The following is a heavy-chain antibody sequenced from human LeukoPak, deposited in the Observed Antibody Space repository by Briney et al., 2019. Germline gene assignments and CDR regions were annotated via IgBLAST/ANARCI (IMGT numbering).Heavy chain of an antibody. Sequence: SETLSLTCAVYGGSFSGYYWSWIRQPPGKGLEWIGEIDHSGSTNYNPSLKSRVTISVDTSKNQFSLKLSSVTAADTAVYYCARYYDFFYYFDYWGQGTLVTVSS. CDR1: GGSFSGYY. D-gene: IGHD3-3*01. J-gene: IGHJ4*02. CDR2: IDHSGST. CDR3: ARYYDFFYYFDY. V-gene: IGHV4-34*01.